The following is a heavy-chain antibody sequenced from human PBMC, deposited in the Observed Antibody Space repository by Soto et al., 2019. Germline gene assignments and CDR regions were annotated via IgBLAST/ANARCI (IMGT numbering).Heavy chain of an antibody. CDR2: INPDGGGT. CDR1: GYAFTRYY. CDR3: AVGGNYLSLDV. J-gene: IGHJ6*02. V-gene: IGHV1-46*01. D-gene: IGHD4-4*01. Sequence: QVQLVQSGAEVKKPGASVKVSCKASGYAFTRYYMHWVRLAPGQGLEWMGIINPDGGGTSYAQKFQGRVIMTRDTSTSTVFMDMSSLRSEDTAVYYCAVGGNYLSLDVWGQGTTVTVSS.